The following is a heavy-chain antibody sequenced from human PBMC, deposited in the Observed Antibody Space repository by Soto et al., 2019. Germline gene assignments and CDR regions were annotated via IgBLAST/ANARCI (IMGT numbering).Heavy chain of an antibody. CDR3: AKAGANLFNQN. CDR1: GFTFSSYA. Sequence: EVQLLESGEGLVQPGGSLRLSCAASGFTFSSYAMNWVRQAPGKGLEWVSAVTGSGGNTYYADSVKGRFTISRDNSKNTLYLQMNSLRAEDTAVYYCAKAGANLFNQNRGQGILVTVSS. J-gene: IGHJ4*02. V-gene: IGHV3-23*01. CDR2: VTGSGGNT. D-gene: IGHD2-2*01.